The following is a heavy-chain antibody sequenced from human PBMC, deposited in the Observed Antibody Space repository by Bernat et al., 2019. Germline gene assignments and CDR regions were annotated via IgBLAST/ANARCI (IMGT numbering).Heavy chain of an antibody. CDR1: GFTFSNAW. CDR2: IKSKTDGGTT. CDR3: TVTLPITSLDY. Sequence: EVQLVESGGGLVKPGGSLRLSCAASGFTFSNAWMSWVRQAPGKGLEWVGRIKSKTDGGTTDYAAPVKGRFTISRDDSKNTLYLQMNSLKTEDTDVYYCTVTLPITSLDYWGQGTLVTVSS. D-gene: IGHD3-10*01. J-gene: IGHJ4*02. V-gene: IGHV3-15*01.